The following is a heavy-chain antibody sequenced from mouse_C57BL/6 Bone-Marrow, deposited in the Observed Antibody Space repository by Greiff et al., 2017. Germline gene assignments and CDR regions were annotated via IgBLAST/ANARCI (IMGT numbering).Heavy chain of an antibody. CDR1: GFTFSSYG. CDR3: ARIYYDNFAY. CDR2: ISSGGSYT. Sequence: EVQVVESGGDLVKPGGSMKLSCAASGFTFSSYGMSWVRQTPDKRLEWVATISSGGSYTYYPDSVKGRFTISRDNAKNTLYLQMSSLKSEDTAMYYCARIYYDNFAYWGQGTLVTVSA. D-gene: IGHD2-1*01. V-gene: IGHV5-6*01. J-gene: IGHJ3*01.